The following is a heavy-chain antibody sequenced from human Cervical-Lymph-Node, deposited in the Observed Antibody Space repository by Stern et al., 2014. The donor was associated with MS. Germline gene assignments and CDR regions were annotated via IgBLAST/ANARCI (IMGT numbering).Heavy chain of an antibody. CDR3: ASSVGELTPEAV. V-gene: IGHV1-69*01. Sequence: QVQLVQSGAEVKKPGSSVRVSCKASGGTFSSYAISWVRQAPGQGLEWLGGIIPIFGTANYAQKFQGRVTITADDSTSTAYMEVSSLRSEDTAVYYCASSVGELTPEAVWGQGTTVTVFS. J-gene: IGHJ6*02. CDR1: GGTFSSYA. CDR2: IIPIFGTA. D-gene: IGHD3-10*01.